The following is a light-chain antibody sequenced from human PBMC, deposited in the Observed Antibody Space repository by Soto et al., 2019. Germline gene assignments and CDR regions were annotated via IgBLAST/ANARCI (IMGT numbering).Light chain of an antibody. V-gene: IGLV2-14*01. CDR3: SSYTSSSIDYV. Sequence: QSALTQPASVSVSPGQSITSSCTGTSSDVGGYNYVSWYQQHPGKAPKLMIYEVSNRPSGVSNRFSGSKSGNTASLTISGLQAEDEADYYCSSYTSSSIDYVFGTGTKV. CDR1: SSDVGGYNY. J-gene: IGLJ1*01. CDR2: EVS.